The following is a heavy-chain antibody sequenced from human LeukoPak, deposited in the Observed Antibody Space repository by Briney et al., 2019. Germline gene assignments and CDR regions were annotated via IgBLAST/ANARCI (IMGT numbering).Heavy chain of an antibody. V-gene: IGHV3-30*02. Sequence: PGGSLRLSCAASGFTFSSYGMHWVRQAPGNGLEWVAFIRYDGSNKYYADSVKGRFTISRDNSKNTLYLQMNSLRAEDTAVYYCAKVLGSTFGVDLHDYWGQGTLVTVSS. CDR1: GFTFSSYG. CDR2: IRYDGSNK. J-gene: IGHJ4*02. CDR3: AKVLGSTFGVDLHDY. D-gene: IGHD3-3*01.